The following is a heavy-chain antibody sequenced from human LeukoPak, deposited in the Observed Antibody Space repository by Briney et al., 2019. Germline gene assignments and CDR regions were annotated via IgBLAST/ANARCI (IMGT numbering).Heavy chain of an antibody. CDR1: GYTFTGYY. CDR2: INPNSGGT. CDR3: ARDPPCSGGSCYQVDY. J-gene: IGHJ4*02. V-gene: IGHV1-2*02. Sequence: ASVKVSCKASGYTFTGYYMHRVRQAPGQGLEWMGWINPNSGGTNYAQKFQGRVTMTRDTSISTAYMELSRLRSDDTAVYYCARDPPCSGGSCYQVDYWGQGTLVTVSS. D-gene: IGHD2-15*01.